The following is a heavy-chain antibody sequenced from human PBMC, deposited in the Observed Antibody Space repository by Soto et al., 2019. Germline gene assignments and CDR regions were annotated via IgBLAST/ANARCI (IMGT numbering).Heavy chain of an antibody. CDR3: ARDRCTNGVCYAPSDY. D-gene: IGHD2-8*01. V-gene: IGHV3-64*01. J-gene: IGHJ4*02. Sequence: EVQLVESGGGLVQPGGSLRLSCATSGFTFSTYAMHWVRQAPGKGLEYVSAISSNGRSTYYANSVKGRFTISRDNSKNTLHLQMDSLRAEDMAVYYCARDRCTNGVCYAPSDYWGQGTLVTVSS. CDR1: GFTFSTYA. CDR2: ISSNGRST.